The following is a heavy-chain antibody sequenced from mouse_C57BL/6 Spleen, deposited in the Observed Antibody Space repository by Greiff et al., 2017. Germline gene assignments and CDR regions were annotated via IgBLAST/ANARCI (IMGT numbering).Heavy chain of an antibody. V-gene: IGHV1-50*01. CDR2: IDPSDSYT. CDR1: GYTFTSYW. CDR3: ARSAY. J-gene: IGHJ3*01. Sequence: KQSCKASGYTFTSYWMQWVKQRPGQGLEWIGEIDPSDSYTNYNQKFKGKATLTVDTSSSTAYMQLSSLTSEDSAVYYCARSAYWGQGTLVTVSA.